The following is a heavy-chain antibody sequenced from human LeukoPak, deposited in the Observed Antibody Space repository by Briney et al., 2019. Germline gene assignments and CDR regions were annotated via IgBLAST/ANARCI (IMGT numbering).Heavy chain of an antibody. Sequence: GASVKVSCKASGYTFINYAIHWVRQAPGQGLEWMGRINAASDDTKYSQKFQGRVTMTRDTSISTAYMELSRLRSDDTAVYYCARAAYTLGGGYYPDDYWGQGTLVTVSS. V-gene: IGHV1-2*06. CDR3: ARAAYTLGGGYYPDDY. CDR1: GYTFINYA. J-gene: IGHJ4*02. CDR2: INAASDDT. D-gene: IGHD3-22*01.